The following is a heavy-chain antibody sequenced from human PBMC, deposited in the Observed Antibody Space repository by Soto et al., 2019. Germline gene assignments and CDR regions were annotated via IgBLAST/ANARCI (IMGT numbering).Heavy chain of an antibody. Sequence: GGSLRLSCATSGFTFSNYAMSWVRQAPGKGLEWVSGISGSSESIYYADSVKGRFTISRDNSKNTLYLQMNSLRADDTAVYHCAKAQYYNSGGSGLQIDVWGRGRLV. D-gene: IGHD3-10*01. CDR1: GFTFSNYA. CDR2: ISGSSESI. CDR3: AKAQYYNSGGSGLQIDV. J-gene: IGHJ5*02. V-gene: IGHV3-23*01.